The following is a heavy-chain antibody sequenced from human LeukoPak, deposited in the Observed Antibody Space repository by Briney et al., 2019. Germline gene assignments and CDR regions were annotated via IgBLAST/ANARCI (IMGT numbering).Heavy chain of an antibody. CDR3: ARGSYYYGSGSYRPYYYYYGMDV. J-gene: IGHJ6*02. D-gene: IGHD3-10*01. CDR1: GFTFSSYW. CDR2: INSDGSST. V-gene: IGHV3-74*01. Sequence: GGSLRLSCAASGFTFSSYWMHWVRQAPGKGLVWVSRINSDGSSTSYADSVKGRFTISRDNAKNTLYPQMNSLRAEDTAVYYCARGSYYYGSGSYRPYYYYYGMDVWGQGTTVTVSS.